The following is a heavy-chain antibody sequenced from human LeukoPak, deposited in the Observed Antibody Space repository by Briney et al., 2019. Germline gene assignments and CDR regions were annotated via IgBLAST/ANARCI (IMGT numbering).Heavy chain of an antibody. D-gene: IGHD2-2*01. CDR3: AREVVRCSSTSCHLDY. V-gene: IGHV4-39*02. Sequence: SETLSLTCTVSGGSISSSSYYWGWIRQPPGKGLEWIGSIYYSGSNYYNPSLESRVTISVDTSKNQFSLKLSSVTAADTAVYYCAREVVRCSSTSCHLDYWGQGTLVTVSS. CDR2: IYYSGSN. J-gene: IGHJ4*02. CDR1: GGSISSSSYY.